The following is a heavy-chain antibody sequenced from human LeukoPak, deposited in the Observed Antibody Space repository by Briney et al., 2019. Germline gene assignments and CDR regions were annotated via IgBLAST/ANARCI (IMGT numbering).Heavy chain of an antibody. Sequence: GESLKISCKGSGYSFTSYWIGWVLQMPGKGLEWMVIIYPGDSDTRYSPSFQGQVTISADKSTSTAYLQWSSLKASDTAMYYCARLFRNYYDSSGRGRLDYWGQGTLVTVSS. CDR1: GYSFTSYW. D-gene: IGHD3-22*01. CDR3: ARLFRNYYDSSGRGRLDY. J-gene: IGHJ4*02. V-gene: IGHV5-51*01. CDR2: IYPGDSDT.